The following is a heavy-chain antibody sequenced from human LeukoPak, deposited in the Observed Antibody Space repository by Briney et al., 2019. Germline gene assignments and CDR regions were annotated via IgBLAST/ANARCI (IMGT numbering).Heavy chain of an antibody. J-gene: IGHJ4*02. D-gene: IGHD4/OR15-4a*01. V-gene: IGHV3-21*01. Sequence: PGGSLRLSCVASGFTFSIYTMSWFRQAPGKGLEWVSSITSSSSPIYSADSVKGRLTISRDNAKNSLYLEMNSLRDEDTAVYYCARDLAWGAYWGQGTLVTVSS. CDR3: ARDLAWGAY. CDR2: ITSSSSPI. CDR1: GFTFSIYT.